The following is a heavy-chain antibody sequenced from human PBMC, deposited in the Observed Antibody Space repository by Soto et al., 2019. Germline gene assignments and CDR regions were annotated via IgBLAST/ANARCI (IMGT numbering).Heavy chain of an antibody. CDR1: GGTFSSYA. Sequence: GASVKVSCKASGGTFSSYAISWVRQAPGQGLEWMGGIIPIFGTANYAQKFQGRVTITADESTSTAYMELSSLRSEDTAVYYCARVGCSSTSCYRRYYYYYGMDVWGQGTTVTVSS. CDR3: ARVGCSSTSCYRRYYYYYGMDV. J-gene: IGHJ6*02. V-gene: IGHV1-69*13. D-gene: IGHD2-2*01. CDR2: IIPIFGTA.